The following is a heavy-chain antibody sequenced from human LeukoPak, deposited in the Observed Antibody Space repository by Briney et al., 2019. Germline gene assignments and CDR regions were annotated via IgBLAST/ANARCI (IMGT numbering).Heavy chain of an antibody. D-gene: IGHD2-2*01. J-gene: IGHJ4*02. CDR3: ARRYCSSTSCTLDY. Sequence: TGGSLRLSCAASGFTFSTYEMSWVRQAPGRGLEWVSYISSGGSTTYYADSVKGRLTISRDNAKNSLYLQMNNLRGDDTAVYYCARRYCSSTSCTLDYWGQGTQVTVSS. CDR2: ISSGGSTT. V-gene: IGHV3-48*03. CDR1: GFTFSTYE.